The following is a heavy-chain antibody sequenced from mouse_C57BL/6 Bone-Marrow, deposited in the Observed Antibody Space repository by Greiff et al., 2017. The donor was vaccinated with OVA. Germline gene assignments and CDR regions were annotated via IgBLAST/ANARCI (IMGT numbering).Heavy chain of an antibody. D-gene: IGHD1-1*01. CDR2: INPNNGGT. J-gene: IGHJ1*03. Sequence: VQLQQSGPELVKPGASVKMSCKASGYTFTDYNMHWVKQSHGKSLEWIGYINPNNGGTSYNQKFKGKATLTVNKSSSTACMELRSLTSEDSAVYYCAPITTVVAPYFDVWGTGTTVTVSS. CDR3: APITTVVAPYFDV. CDR1: GYTFTDYN. V-gene: IGHV1-22*01.